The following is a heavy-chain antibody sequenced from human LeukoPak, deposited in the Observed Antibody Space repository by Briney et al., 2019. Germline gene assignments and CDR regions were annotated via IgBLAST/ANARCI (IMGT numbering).Heavy chain of an antibody. V-gene: IGHV3-53*01. J-gene: IGHJ6*03. Sequence: GGSLRLSCAASGFTVSSYYMNWVRQAPGKELEWVSVIYTGGGRYYADSVRGRFTISRDTSKNMVFLQMNSLRVEDTAVYYCAKTTDNYYYYYMDVWGKGTTVTVSS. CDR2: IYTGGGR. D-gene: IGHD4-17*01. CDR3: AKTTDNYYYYYMDV. CDR1: GFTVSSYY.